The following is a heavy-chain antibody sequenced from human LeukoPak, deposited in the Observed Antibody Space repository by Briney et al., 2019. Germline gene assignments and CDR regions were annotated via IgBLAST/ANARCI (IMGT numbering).Heavy chain of an antibody. V-gene: IGHV3-48*03. D-gene: IGHD5/OR15-5a*01. CDR1: GFTFSSYE. CDR3: AREVADVSGSFDN. Sequence: PGGSLRLSCAASGFTFSSYEMNWVRQAPGKGLEWVSYISSSGSTIYYADSVKGRFTISRDNAKNSVYLQMNSLRAEDTAVYYCAREVADVSGSFDNWGQGTLVTVSS. CDR2: ISSSGSTI. J-gene: IGHJ4*02.